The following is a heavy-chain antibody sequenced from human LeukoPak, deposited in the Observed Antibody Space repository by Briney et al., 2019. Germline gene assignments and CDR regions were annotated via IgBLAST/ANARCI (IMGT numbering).Heavy chain of an antibody. V-gene: IGHV4-34*01. CDR3: ARGVWFGRTYAFDI. CDR2: INHSGST. J-gene: IGHJ3*02. D-gene: IGHD3-10*01. CDR1: GGSFSGYY. Sequence: PSETLSLTCAVYGGSFSGYYWSWIRQPPGKGLEWIGEINHSGSTNYNPSLKSRVTISVDRSKNQFSLKLSSVTAADTAVYYCARGVWFGRTYAFDIWGQGTMVTVSS.